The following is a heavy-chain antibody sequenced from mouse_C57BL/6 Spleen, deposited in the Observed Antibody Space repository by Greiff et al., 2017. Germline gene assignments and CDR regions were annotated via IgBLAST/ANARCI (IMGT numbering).Heavy chain of an antibody. V-gene: IGHV1-76*01. CDR1: GYTFTDYY. CDR3: ERERATTVVAYFDY. J-gene: IGHJ2*01. D-gene: IGHD1-1*01. CDR2: IYPGSGNT. Sequence: VQLQQSGAELVRPGASVKLSCKASGYTFTDYYINWVKQRPGQGLEWIARIYPGSGNTYYNEKFKGKATLTAEKSSSPAYMQLSSLTSEDSAVYFWERERATTVVAYFDYWGQGTTLTVSS.